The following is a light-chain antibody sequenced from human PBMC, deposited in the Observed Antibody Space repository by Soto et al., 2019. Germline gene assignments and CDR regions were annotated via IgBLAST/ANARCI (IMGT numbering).Light chain of an antibody. J-gene: IGLJ1*01. CDR1: SSDVGGYKY. CDR2: EVS. CDR3: NSFTSSSTYV. V-gene: IGLV2-14*01. Sequence: QSALTQHASVSGSPGQSITISCTGTSSDVGGYKYVSWYQQHPGKAPKLIIYEVSNRPSGVSNRFSGSKSGNTASLTISGLQAEDETDYYCNSFTSSSTYVFGTGTKVTVL.